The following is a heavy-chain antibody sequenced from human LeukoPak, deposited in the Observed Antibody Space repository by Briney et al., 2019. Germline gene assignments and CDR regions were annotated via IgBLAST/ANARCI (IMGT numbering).Heavy chain of an antibody. Sequence: GGSLRLSCAASGFTFSSYSMGWVRQAPGKGLEWVSAISGSGGSTYYADSVKGRFTIYRDNSNNMLYLQMNSLRAEDTAVYYCAKEVLRRITMVQGALFYYCGQGALVTVSS. J-gene: IGHJ4*02. CDR2: ISGSGGST. CDR3: AKEVLRRITMVQGALFYY. CDR1: GFTFSSYS. V-gene: IGHV3-23*01. D-gene: IGHD3-10*01.